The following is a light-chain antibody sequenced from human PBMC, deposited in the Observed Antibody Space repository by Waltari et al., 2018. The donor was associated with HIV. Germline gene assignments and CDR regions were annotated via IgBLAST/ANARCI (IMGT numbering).Light chain of an antibody. V-gene: IGKV3-15*01. Sequence: EIVMTQSPATLSVSPGERDNLSCRASQSVRNNLAWSQQKPGQAPRLLSYGASTRATGIPARFSGSGSGTEFTLTISSLQSEDFAVYYCQQYNNWPPWTFGQGTKVEIK. CDR1: QSVRNN. CDR2: GAS. CDR3: QQYNNWPPWT. J-gene: IGKJ1*01.